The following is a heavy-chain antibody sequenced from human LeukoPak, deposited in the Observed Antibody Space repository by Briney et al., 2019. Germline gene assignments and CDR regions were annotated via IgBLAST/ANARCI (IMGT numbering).Heavy chain of an antibody. CDR1: GGSVSSGSYY. D-gene: IGHD3-10*01. CDR2: IYYSGST. Sequence: PSETLSPTCTVSGGSVSSGSYYWSWIRQPPGKGLEWIGYIYYSGSTNYNPSLKSRVTISVDTSKNQFSLKLSSVTAADTAVYYCAREAYYGSGSPNPDYWGQGTLVTVSS. J-gene: IGHJ4*02. CDR3: AREAYYGSGSPNPDY. V-gene: IGHV4-61*01.